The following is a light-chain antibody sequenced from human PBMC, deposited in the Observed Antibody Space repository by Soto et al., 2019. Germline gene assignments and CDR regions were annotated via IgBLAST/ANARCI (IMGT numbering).Light chain of an antibody. Sequence: EIVMTQSPATLSVSPGERATLSCRASQSVSSNLAWYQQKPGQAPRLLIYGASTRATGIPARFSGSGSGTEFTLTISSLQSVDFEVYYCQRDKNSFRGRFGHGTKLDIK. CDR2: GAS. J-gene: IGKJ1*01. V-gene: IGKV3-15*01. CDR3: QRDKNSFRGR. CDR1: QSVSSN.